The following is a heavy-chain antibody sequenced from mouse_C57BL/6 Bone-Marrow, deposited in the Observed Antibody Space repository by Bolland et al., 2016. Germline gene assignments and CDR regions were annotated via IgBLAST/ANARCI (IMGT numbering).Heavy chain of an antibody. V-gene: IGHV1-42*01. CDR2: PSTGGT. CDR3: ARGGLLRYAMDY. D-gene: IGHD1-1*01. J-gene: IGHJ3*01. Sequence: PSTGGTTYNQKFKAKATLTVDKSSSTAYMQLKSLTSEDSAVYYCARGGLLRYAMDYWGQGTLV.